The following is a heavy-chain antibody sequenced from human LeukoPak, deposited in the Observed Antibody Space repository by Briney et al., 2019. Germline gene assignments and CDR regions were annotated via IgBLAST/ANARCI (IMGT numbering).Heavy chain of an antibody. J-gene: IGHJ4*02. CDR1: GGSISSYY. D-gene: IGHD1-26*01. V-gene: IGHV4-59*08. CDR2: IYYSGST. Sequence: SVTLSLTCTVSGGSISSYYWSWIRQPPGKGLEWIGDIYYSGSTNYNPSLKSRVTISVDTSKNQFSLRLSSVTAADTAVYYSARLASGSYGPLTPFDYWGQGTLVTVPS. CDR3: ARLASGSYGPLTPFDY.